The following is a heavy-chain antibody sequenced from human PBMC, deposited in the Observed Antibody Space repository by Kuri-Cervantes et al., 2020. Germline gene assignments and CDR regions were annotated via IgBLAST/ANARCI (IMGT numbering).Heavy chain of an antibody. Sequence: GESLKISCAASGFTFSSYSMNWVRQAPGKGLERVSSISSSSSYIYYADSVKGRFTISRDNAKNSLYLQMNSLRAEDTALYYCMGVTMVRGVIIRPRDYWGQGTLVTVSS. CDR2: ISSSSSYI. V-gene: IGHV3-21*04. D-gene: IGHD3-10*01. J-gene: IGHJ4*02. CDR1: GFTFSSYS. CDR3: MGVTMVRGVIIRPRDY.